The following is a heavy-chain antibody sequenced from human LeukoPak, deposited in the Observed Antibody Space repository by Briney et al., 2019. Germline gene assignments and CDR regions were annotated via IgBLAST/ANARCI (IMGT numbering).Heavy chain of an antibody. D-gene: IGHD2-21*01. CDR2: MNPSSGNT. J-gene: IGHJ6*04. CDR1: GYTFTSYD. V-gene: IGHV1-8*02. Sequence: ASVKVSCKASGYTFTSYDINWVRQATGQGLEWMGWMNPSSGNTGYAQKFQGRVTMTRDTSISTAYMELTSLRSDGTAVYYCARGDLVRGYYYMDVWGKGTTVTVSS. CDR3: ARGDLVRGYYYMDV.